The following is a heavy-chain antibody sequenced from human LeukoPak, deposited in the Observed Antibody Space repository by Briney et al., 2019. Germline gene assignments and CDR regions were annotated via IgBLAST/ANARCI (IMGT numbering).Heavy chain of an antibody. V-gene: IGHV3-20*04. CDR2: INWNGGST. Sequence: PSETLSLTCTVSGGSISSYYWSWVRQAPGKGLEWVSGINWNGGSTGYADSVKGRFTISRDNAKNSLYLQMNSLRAEDTALYYCARGRRGADYWGQGTLVTVSS. CDR1: GGSISSYY. D-gene: IGHD3-16*01. J-gene: IGHJ4*02. CDR3: ARGRRGADY.